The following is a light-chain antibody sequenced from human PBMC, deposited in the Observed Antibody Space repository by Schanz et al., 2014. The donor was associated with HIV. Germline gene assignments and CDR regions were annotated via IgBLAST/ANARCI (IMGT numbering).Light chain of an antibody. V-gene: IGKV1-17*01. J-gene: IGKJ4*01. CDR1: QDIGND. CDR2: AAS. Sequence: DIQMTQSPSSQSASVGDRVTITCRASQDIGNDLGWYQQKPGQAPKRLIYAASSLQSGVPPRFSGSGSGTDFTLTISSLQPEDFATYYCQQANSFPLTFGGGTKVEIK. CDR3: QQANSFPLT.